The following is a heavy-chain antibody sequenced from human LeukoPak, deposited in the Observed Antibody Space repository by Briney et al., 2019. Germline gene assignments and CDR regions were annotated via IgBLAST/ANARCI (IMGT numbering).Heavy chain of an antibody. J-gene: IGHJ4*02. CDR3: ATEAPRSYYFDY. CDR1: DDTFTYYH. Sequence: ASVTVSCKASDDTFTYYHIHWVRQAPGQGVEWVGAVYATGGTTINTQNFQGRVTITRDTSTGTVYMELSSVRFEDTAMYYCATEAPRSYYFDYWGQGILVTVSS. CDR2: VYATGGTT. V-gene: IGHV1-46*01.